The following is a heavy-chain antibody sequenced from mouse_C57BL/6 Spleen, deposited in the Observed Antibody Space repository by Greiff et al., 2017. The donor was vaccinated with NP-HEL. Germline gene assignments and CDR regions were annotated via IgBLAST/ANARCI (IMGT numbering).Heavy chain of an antibody. CDR1: GFTFSSYT. D-gene: IGHD1-1*01. CDR2: ISGGGGNT. Sequence: EVQGVESGGGLVKPGGSLKLSCAASGFTFSSYTMSWVRQTPEKRLEWVATISGGGGNTYYPDSVKGRFTISRDNAKNTLYLQMSSLRSEDTALYYCARQVDYYGSSFDYWGQGTTLTVSS. J-gene: IGHJ2*01. V-gene: IGHV5-9*01. CDR3: ARQVDYYGSSFDY.